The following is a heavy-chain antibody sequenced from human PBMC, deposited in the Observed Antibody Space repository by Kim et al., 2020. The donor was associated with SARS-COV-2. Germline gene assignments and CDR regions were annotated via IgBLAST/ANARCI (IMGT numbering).Heavy chain of an antibody. Sequence: SQTLSLTCAISGDSVSSTRASWDWIRKSPSRGLEWLGWTYHRSKWYSAYAVSVRSRLTVNADTYKNQFSLQLNSGTPEDTAVYYCAKGGEGITVSLFDSWGQGTLVTVSS. CDR3: AKGGEGITVSLFDS. J-gene: IGHJ4*02. CDR1: GDSVSSTRAS. CDR2: TYHRSKWYS. D-gene: IGHD6-19*01. V-gene: IGHV6-1*01.